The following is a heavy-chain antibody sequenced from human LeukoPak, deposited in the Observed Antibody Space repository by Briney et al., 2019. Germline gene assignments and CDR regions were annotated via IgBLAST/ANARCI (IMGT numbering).Heavy chain of an antibody. D-gene: IGHD4-17*01. Sequence: RTGGSLRLSCAASGFTFSSYSMNWVRQAPGKGLEWVSSISSSSSYVYYADSMKGRFTISRDNAKNSLYLQMNSLRAEDTAVYYCASATTVTGDFAYWGQGTLVTLSS. J-gene: IGHJ4*02. CDR2: ISSSSSYV. CDR3: ASATTVTGDFAY. V-gene: IGHV3-21*01. CDR1: GFTFSSYS.